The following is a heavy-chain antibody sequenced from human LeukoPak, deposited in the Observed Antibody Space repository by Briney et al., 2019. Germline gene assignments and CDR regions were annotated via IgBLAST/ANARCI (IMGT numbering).Heavy chain of an antibody. CDR2: INPNSGGT. V-gene: IGHV1-2*02. J-gene: IGHJ3*02. CDR1: GYTFTGYY. D-gene: IGHD6-13*01. Sequence: ASVKVSCKASGYTFTGYYMYWVRQAPGQGLEWMGWINPNSGGTNYAQKFQGRVTMTRDTSISTAYMELSRLRSDDTAVYYCASLPAAAGSDAFDIWGQGTMVTVSS. CDR3: ASLPAAAGSDAFDI.